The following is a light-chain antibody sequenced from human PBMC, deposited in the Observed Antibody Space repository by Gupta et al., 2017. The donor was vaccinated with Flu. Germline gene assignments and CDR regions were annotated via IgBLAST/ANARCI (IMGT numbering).Light chain of an antibody. CDR3: QPYDSSLSGRLV. CDR1: SSNIGAGYD. CDR2: GNS. J-gene: IGLJ3*02. V-gene: IGLV1-40*01. Sequence: QSVLTQPPSVSGAPGQRVTISCTGSSSNIGAGYDVHWYQQLPGTAPKLLIYGNSNRPSGVPDRFSGSKSGTSASLAITGLQAEDEADYYCQPYDSSLSGRLVFGGGIKLTVL.